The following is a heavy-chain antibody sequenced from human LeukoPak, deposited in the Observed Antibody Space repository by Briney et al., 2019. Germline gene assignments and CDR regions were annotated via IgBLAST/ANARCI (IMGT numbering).Heavy chain of an antibody. D-gene: IGHD3-10*01. J-gene: IGHJ4*02. CDR3: ASRYYVDF. V-gene: IGHV3-74*01. Sequence: GGSLRLSCAASGFTFSTYWMHWVRQGPGKGLVWVSRISSDGSSATYADSVKGRFTISRDNAKNTLYLQMNSLRVEDTAVYYCASRYYVDFWGQGTLVTVSS. CDR2: ISSDGSSA. CDR1: GFTFSTYW.